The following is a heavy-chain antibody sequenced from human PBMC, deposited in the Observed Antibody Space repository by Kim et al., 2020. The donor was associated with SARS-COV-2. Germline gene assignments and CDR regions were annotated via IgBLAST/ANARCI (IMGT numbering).Heavy chain of an antibody. Sequence: SVKVSCKASGGTFSSYAISWVRQAPGQGLEWMGRIIPILGIANYAQKFQGRVTITADKSTSTAYMELSSLRSEDTAVYYCARDGGEYCSSTSCRYYFDYWGQGTLVTVSS. V-gene: IGHV1-69*04. CDR1: GGTFSSYA. CDR3: ARDGGEYCSSTSCRYYFDY. CDR2: IIPILGIA. D-gene: IGHD2-2*01. J-gene: IGHJ4*02.